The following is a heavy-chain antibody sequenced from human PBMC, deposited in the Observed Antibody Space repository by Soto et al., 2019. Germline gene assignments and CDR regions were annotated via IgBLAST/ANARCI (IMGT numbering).Heavy chain of an antibody. CDR3: ARLTGDEGYD. D-gene: IGHD7-27*01. V-gene: IGHV4-59*01. J-gene: IGHJ4*02. Sequence: QVQLQESGPGLVKPSETLSLTCTVSGGSISSYYWSWIRQPPGKGLEWIGYIYYSGSTNYNPSLKSLVTISVDTSKNQFSLKLSSVTAADTAVYYCARLTGDEGYDWGQGTLVTVSS. CDR2: IYYSGST. CDR1: GGSISSYY.